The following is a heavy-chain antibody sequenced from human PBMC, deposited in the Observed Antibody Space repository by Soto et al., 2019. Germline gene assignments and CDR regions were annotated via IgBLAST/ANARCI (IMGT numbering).Heavy chain of an antibody. D-gene: IGHD3-16*01. J-gene: IGHJ4*02. V-gene: IGHV1-46*02. CDR3: AKDLWGWGPVAY. Sequence: QVQLVQSGAEVKEPGASVKVSCKASGFTFQNYHMHWVRQAPGQGLEWMGIIHPRRDNTTYAQNFQGRIAMTRDTSKSTAYMELSSLTSEDTAVYYCAKDLWGWGPVAYWGQGTLITVSS. CDR1: GFTFQNYH. CDR2: IHPRRDNT.